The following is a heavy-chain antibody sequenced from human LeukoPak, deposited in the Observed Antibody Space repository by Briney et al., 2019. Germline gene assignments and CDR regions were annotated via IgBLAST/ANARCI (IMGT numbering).Heavy chain of an antibody. V-gene: IGHV3-23*01. Sequence: PGGSLRLSCAASGFTFSNYVVSWVRQAPGKGLEWVSGISSSGGSTYYADSGTGRFTISRDNSKNMLFLQMNSLRAEDTAVYHCAPTKAGGKWGQGALVIVSS. CDR2: ISSSGGST. J-gene: IGHJ4*02. CDR1: GFTFSNYV. D-gene: IGHD1-14*01. CDR3: APTKAGGK.